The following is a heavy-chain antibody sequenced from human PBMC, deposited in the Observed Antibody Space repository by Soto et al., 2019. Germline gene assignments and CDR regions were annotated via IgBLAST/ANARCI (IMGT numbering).Heavy chain of an antibody. CDR1: GYPFTGYY. V-gene: IGHV1-2*04. CDR2: INPNSGGT. CDR3: ARDVSRKSVGATTRNWFDP. J-gene: IGHJ5*02. D-gene: IGHD1-26*01. Sequence: ASVKVSCKASGYPFTGYYMHWVRQAPGQGLEWMGWINPNSGGTNYAQKFQGWVTMTRDTSISTAYMELSRLRSDDTAVYYCARDVSRKSVGATTRNWFDPWGQGTLVTVSS.